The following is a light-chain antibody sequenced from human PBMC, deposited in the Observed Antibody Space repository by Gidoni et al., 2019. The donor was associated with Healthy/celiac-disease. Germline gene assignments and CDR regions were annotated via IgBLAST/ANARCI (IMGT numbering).Light chain of an antibody. CDR3: MQALQTPRT. J-gene: IGKJ1*01. CDR1: QSLLHSNGYNY. V-gene: IGKV2-28*01. CDR2: LGS. Sequence: EIVMTQSPLSLPVTPGEPASISCRSSQSLLHSNGYNYLDWYLQKPGQSPPLLIYLGSTRASGVPDRFSGSGSGTDFTLKISRVEAEDVGVYYCMQALQTPRTFGQGTKVEIK.